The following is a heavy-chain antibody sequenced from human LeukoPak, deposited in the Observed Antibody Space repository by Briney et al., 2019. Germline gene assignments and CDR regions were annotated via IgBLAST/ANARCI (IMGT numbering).Heavy chain of an antibody. Sequence: SETLSLTCAVYGGSFSGYYWSWIRQPPGKGLEWIGEINHSGSTNYNPSLKSRVTISVDTSKNQFSLKLSSVTAADTAVYYCARHLKYYYGSGSLGDFDYWGQGTLVTVSS. D-gene: IGHD3-10*01. V-gene: IGHV4-34*01. CDR3: ARHLKYYYGSGSLGDFDY. CDR1: GGSFSGYY. CDR2: INHSGST. J-gene: IGHJ4*02.